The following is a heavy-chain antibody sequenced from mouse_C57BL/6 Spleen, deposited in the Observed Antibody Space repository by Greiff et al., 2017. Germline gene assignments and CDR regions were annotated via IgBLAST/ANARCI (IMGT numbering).Heavy chain of an antibody. CDR1: GYTFTSYW. J-gene: IGHJ4*01. CDR3: ARKGIYDGYYNAMDY. Sequence: QVQLQQPGAELVKPGASVKLYCKASGYTFTSYWMHWVKQRPGQGLEWIGMIHPNSGSTNYNEKFKSKATLTVDKSSSTAYMQLSSLTSEDSAVYYCARKGIYDGYYNAMDYWGQGTSVTVSS. V-gene: IGHV1-64*01. D-gene: IGHD2-3*01. CDR2: IHPNSGST.